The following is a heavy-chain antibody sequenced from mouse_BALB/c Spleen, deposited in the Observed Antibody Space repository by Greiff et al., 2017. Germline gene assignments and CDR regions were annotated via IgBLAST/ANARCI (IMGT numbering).Heavy chain of an antibody. J-gene: IGHJ1*01. D-gene: IGHD1-1*01. CDR3: ARGSSYWYFDV. CDR2: INPSTGYT. CDR1: GYTFTSYW. V-gene: IGHV1-7*01. Sequence: QVQLQQSGAELAKPGASVKMSCKASGYTFTSYWMHWVKQRPGQGLEWIGYINPSTGYTEYNQKFKDKATLTADKSSSTAYMQLSSLTSEDSAVYYCARGSSYWYFDVWGAGTTVTVSS.